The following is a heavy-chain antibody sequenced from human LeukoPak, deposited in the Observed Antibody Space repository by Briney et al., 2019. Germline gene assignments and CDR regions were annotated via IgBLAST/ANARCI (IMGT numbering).Heavy chain of an antibody. V-gene: IGHV5-10-1*01. Sequence: GESLKISCKGSGYSFTSYWISWVRQMPGKGLEWMGRIDPSDSYTNYSPSFQGHVTISADKSISTAYLQWSSLEASDTAMYYCARRGYSGYDPVDYWGQGTLVTVSS. CDR3: ARRGYSGYDPVDY. CDR1: GYSFTSYW. D-gene: IGHD5-12*01. J-gene: IGHJ4*02. CDR2: IDPSDSYT.